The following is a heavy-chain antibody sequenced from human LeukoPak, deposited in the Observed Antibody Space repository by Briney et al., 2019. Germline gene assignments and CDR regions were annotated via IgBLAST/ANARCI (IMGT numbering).Heavy chain of an antibody. V-gene: IGHV4-59*08. CDR3: ARYHTGDFDY. CDR2: IYYSGST. J-gene: IGHJ4*02. Sequence: PSETLSLTCTVSGGSISSYYWSWIRQPPGKGLEWIGYIYYSGSTNYNPSLKSRVTISVDTSKNQFSLKLSSVTAADTAVYYCARYHTGDFDYWGQGTLVTVSS. CDR1: GGSISSYY. D-gene: IGHD1-14*01.